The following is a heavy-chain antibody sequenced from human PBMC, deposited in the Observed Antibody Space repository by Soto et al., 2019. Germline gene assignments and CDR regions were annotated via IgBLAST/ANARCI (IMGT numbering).Heavy chain of an antibody. D-gene: IGHD2-2*02. CDR2: ISSGSSVI. Sequence: EVQLVESGGGLVKPGESLRLSCVASDSTFRSYSMNWVRQAPGRGLEWVSIISSGSSVIFYADSMKGRFTISRDNAKNSLYLQMNSLRAEDTDVYYCERGGRGYTKDDTFDIWGQGTMVTVSS. J-gene: IGHJ3*02. V-gene: IGHV3-21*01. CDR3: ERGGRGYTKDDTFDI. CDR1: DSTFRSYS.